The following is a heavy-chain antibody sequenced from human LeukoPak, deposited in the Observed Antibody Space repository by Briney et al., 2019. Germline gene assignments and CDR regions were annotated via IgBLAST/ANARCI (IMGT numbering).Heavy chain of an antibody. CDR2: INHSGST. D-gene: IGHD6-19*01. V-gene: IGHV4-34*01. Sequence: PSETLSLTCAVYGGSFSGYYWSWIRQPLGKGLEWIGDINHSGSTNYNPSLKSRVTISVDTSENQFSLKLSAVTAADTAVYYCVRGALAVAVDYWGQGTLVTVSS. J-gene: IGHJ4*02. CDR3: VRGALAVAVDY. CDR1: GGSFSGYY.